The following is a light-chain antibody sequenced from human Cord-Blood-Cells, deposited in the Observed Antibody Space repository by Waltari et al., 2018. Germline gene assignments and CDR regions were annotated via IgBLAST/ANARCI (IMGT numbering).Light chain of an antibody. CDR3: QQYGNSPRT. J-gene: IGKJ1*01. Sequence: IVLTHAPGPLSLSPEERATLSCRASQSVSSSYLAWYQQKPGQAPRLLIYGASSRATGIPDRFSGSGSGTDFTLTISRLEPEDFAVYYCQQYGNSPRTFGQGTKVEIK. V-gene: IGKV3-20*01. CDR2: GAS. CDR1: QSVSSSY.